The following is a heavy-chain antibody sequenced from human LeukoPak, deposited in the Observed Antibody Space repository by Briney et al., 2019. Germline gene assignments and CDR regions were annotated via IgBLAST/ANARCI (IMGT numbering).Heavy chain of an antibody. D-gene: IGHD3-10*01. CDR1: GDSISSYY. CDR3: ARVWKLGSGSYPGSYYYYGMDV. V-gene: IGHV4-4*07. CDR2: IYTSGST. J-gene: IGHJ6*02. Sequence: SETLSLTCTVSGDSISSYYWSWIRQPAGKGLEWIGRIYTSGSTNYNPSLKSRVTMSVDTSKNQFSLKLSSVTAADTAVYYCARVWKLGSGSYPGSYYYYGMDVWGQGTTVTVSS.